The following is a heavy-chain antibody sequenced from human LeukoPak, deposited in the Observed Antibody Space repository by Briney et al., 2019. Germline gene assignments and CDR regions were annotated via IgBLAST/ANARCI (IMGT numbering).Heavy chain of an antibody. J-gene: IGHJ4*02. CDR1: GYTFTSYY. V-gene: IGHV1-46*01. CDR2: INPSGGST. Sequence: ASVKVSCKASGYTFTSYYMHWVRQAPGQGLEWMGIINPSGGSTSYAQKFQGRVTMTRDTSISTAYMELSRLRSDDTAVYYCARWMSSWYLAAFDYWGQGTLVTVSS. D-gene: IGHD6-13*01. CDR3: ARWMSSWYLAAFDY.